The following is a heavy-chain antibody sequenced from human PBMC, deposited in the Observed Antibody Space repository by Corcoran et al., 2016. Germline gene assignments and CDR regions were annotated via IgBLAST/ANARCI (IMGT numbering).Heavy chain of an antibody. Sequence: QVQLQEAGPGLVERSETLSLTCTVAGGSISSYYWSWLRQPPGKGLEWMGYIYYSGSTNYNPSLKSRVTISVDTSKNQFSLTLSSVTAADTAVYYCAGGESGYAADYWGQGTLVTVSS. J-gene: IGHJ4*02. CDR2: IYYSGST. V-gene: IGHV4-59*01. D-gene: IGHD5-12*01. CDR1: GGSISSYY. CDR3: AGGESGYAADY.